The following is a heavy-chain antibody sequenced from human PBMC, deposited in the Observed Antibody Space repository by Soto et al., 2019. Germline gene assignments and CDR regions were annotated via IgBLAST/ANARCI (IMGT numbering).Heavy chain of an antibody. CDR2: IGGSGETR. D-gene: IGHD2-15*01. J-gene: IGHJ4*02. CDR3: AEDCGGGGSCTH. Sequence: DVQLWESGGGLVRPGGSLRLSCAASGFTFSGYAVTWVRQSPGKGLYWVSPIGGSGETRYFADSVRGPFTISRDNSKNTVYLQMNSLRADDTAVYYCAEDCGGGGSCTHWGQGTRVNVSS. CDR1: GFTFSGYA. V-gene: IGHV3-23*01.